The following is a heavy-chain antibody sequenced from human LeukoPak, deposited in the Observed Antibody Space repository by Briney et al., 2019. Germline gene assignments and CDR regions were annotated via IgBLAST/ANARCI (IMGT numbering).Heavy chain of an antibody. V-gene: IGHV4-30-4*01. J-gene: IGHJ4*02. Sequence: SQTLSLTCTVSGGSISSGDYYWSWIRQPPGKGLEWIGYIYYSGSTYYNPSLKSRVTISVDTSKNQLSLKLSSVTAADTAVYYCASVDMSTIQFDYWGQGTLVTVSS. CDR1: GGSISSGDYY. CDR3: ASVDMSTIQFDY. D-gene: IGHD5-24*01. CDR2: IYYSGST.